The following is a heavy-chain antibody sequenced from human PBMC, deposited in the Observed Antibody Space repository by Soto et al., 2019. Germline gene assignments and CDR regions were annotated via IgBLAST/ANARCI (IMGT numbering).Heavy chain of an antibody. CDR2: ISYDASNK. J-gene: IGHJ4*02. Sequence: LRLSCAASGFTFSTYAMNWVRQAPGKGLEWVAAISYDASNKYYAGSVKGRFTISRDNYKNTLYLQMNSLRTEDTAMYYCARWVYAFDYWGQGTLVTVSS. V-gene: IGHV3-30-3*01. D-gene: IGHD6-13*01. CDR1: GFTFSTYA. CDR3: ARWVYAFDY.